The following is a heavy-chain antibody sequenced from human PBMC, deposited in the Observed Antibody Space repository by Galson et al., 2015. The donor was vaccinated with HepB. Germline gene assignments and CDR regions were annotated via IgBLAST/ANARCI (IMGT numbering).Heavy chain of an antibody. J-gene: IGHJ4*02. CDR3: ARDWYTSGRYLGGADY. V-gene: IGHV3-30-3*01. D-gene: IGHD6-19*01. CDR1: GFTFSSYA. Sequence: SLRLSCAASGFTFSSYAMHWVRQAPGKGLEWVAVISYDGSNKYYADSVKGRFTISRDNSKNTLYLQMNTLRPDDTAVFYCARDWYTSGRYLGGADYWGQGTLVTVSS. CDR2: ISYDGSNK.